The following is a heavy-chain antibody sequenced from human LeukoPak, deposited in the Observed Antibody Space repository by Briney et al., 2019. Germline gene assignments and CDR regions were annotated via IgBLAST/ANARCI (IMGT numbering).Heavy chain of an antibody. CDR2: ISAYNGNT. Sequence: ASVKVSCKASGYTFTSYGISWVRQAPGQGLEWMGWISAYNGNTNYAQKLQGRVTMTTDTSTSTAYMELRSLRSDDTAVYYCAVAGHYSSSRRESSFDPWGQGTRVTVSS. J-gene: IGHJ5*02. CDR3: AVAGHYSSSRRESSFDP. V-gene: IGHV1-18*01. D-gene: IGHD6-13*01. CDR1: GYTFTSYG.